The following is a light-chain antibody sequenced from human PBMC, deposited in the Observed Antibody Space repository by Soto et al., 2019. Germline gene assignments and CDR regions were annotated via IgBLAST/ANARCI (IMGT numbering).Light chain of an antibody. Sequence: EILMAQSPDTLSVSPGQRPSLSFRASQNVGINLAWYQQNPGQAPRILIYGASTRATGVPARFSGSGSGTEFTLTISSLQSEDFAVYFCQTVDKWPLFGQGTRLEIK. CDR1: QNVGIN. CDR3: QTVDKWPL. V-gene: IGKV3-15*01. J-gene: IGKJ5*01. CDR2: GAS.